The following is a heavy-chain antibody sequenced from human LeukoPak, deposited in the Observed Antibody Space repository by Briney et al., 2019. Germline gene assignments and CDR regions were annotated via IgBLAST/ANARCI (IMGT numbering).Heavy chain of an antibody. V-gene: IGHV6-1*01. D-gene: IGHD6-19*01. CDR2: TYYRSKWYN. Sequence: SQTLSLTCAISGDSVSSNSAAWNWIRQSPSRGLEWLGRTYYRSKWYNDYAVSVKSRITINPDTSKNQFSLQLNSVTPEDTAVYYCARDSNRWVSSGPSFDPWGQGTLVTVSS. J-gene: IGHJ5*02. CDR3: ARDSNRWVSSGPSFDP. CDR1: GDSVSSNSAA.